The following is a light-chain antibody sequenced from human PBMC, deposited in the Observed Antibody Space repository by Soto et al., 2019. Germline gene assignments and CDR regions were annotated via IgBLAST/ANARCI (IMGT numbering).Light chain of an antibody. CDR1: TSTIGSNT. J-gene: IGLJ1*01. V-gene: IGLV1-44*01. Sequence: VLTQPPSASGVPGQRVTISCSGSTSTIGSNTVNWFQHLPGTAPKLLIYGNNQRPSGVPDRFSGSKSGTSASLAISGLQSEDEADYYCGTWDASLNVLYVFGTGTKVTVL. CDR2: GNN. CDR3: GTWDASLNVLYV.